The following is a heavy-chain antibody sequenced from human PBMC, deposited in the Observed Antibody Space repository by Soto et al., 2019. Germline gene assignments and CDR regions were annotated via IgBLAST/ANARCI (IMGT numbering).Heavy chain of an antibody. Sequence: QVQLVESGGGVVQPVRSLRLSCAASAFTFSSYGVHWVRQAPGKGLEWVAVIWYDGSNKYYADSVKGRFTISRDNSKNTLYRQMNSLRAEDTAVYYCARDQGRGYNYGFDYWGQGTLVTVSS. D-gene: IGHD5-18*01. CDR1: AFTFSSYG. J-gene: IGHJ4*02. CDR2: IWYDGSNK. CDR3: ARDQGRGYNYGFDY. V-gene: IGHV3-33*01.